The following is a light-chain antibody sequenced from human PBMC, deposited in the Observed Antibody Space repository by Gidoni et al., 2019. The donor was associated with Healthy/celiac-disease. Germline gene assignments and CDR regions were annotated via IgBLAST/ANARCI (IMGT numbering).Light chain of an antibody. V-gene: IGLV1-44*01. CDR2: SNN. CDR3: AAWDDSLNGLYV. Sequence: QSVLPQPPSASGTPGQRVTISCAGSSSNIGSNTVNWYQQLPGTAPKRLIYSNNQRPSGVPDRFSGSKSGTSASLAISGLQSEDEADYYCAAWDDSLNGLYVFGPGTKVTV. CDR1: SSNIGSNT. J-gene: IGLJ1*01.